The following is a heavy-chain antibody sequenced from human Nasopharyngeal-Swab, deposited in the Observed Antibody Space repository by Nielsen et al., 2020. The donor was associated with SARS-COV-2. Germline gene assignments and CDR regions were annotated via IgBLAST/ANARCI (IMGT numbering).Heavy chain of an antibody. J-gene: IGHJ4*02. CDR3: TRAGSYRFDY. V-gene: IGHV3-74*01. D-gene: IGHD1-26*01. Sequence: GESLKISCAPSGFTFSDYWLHWVRQAPGKGLVWVSRINPAGSTTDYEDSVRGRFTISRDNAKNTLYLQMNSLTVEDSAVYFCTRAGSYRFDYWGQGTLVTVSS. CDR1: GFTFSDYW. CDR2: INPAGSTT.